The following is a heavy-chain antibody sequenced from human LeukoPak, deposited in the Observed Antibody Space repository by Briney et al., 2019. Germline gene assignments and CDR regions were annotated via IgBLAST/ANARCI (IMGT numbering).Heavy chain of an antibody. Sequence: GGSLRLSCEASGFTFSNYWMSWVRQAPGKGLEWVANIKQDGSEKYYVESVKGRFTISRDNAKNSLYLQMNSLRAEDTAVYYCARLRGGYYYDYWGQGTLVTVSS. D-gene: IGHD3-22*01. J-gene: IGHJ4*02. V-gene: IGHV3-7*01. CDR1: GFTFSNYW. CDR2: IKQDGSEK. CDR3: ARLRGGYYYDY.